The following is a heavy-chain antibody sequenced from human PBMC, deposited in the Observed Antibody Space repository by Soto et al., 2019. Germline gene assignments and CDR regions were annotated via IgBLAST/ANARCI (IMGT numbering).Heavy chain of an antibody. CDR3: ARDRVRGVTPESMDV. Sequence: QVQLVQSGAEVKKPGSSVKVSCKASGGTFSSYAISWVRQAPGQGLEWMGGIIPIFGTANYAQKFQGRVTITADESTSTAYIELSSLRSEDRAVYYCARDRVRGVTPESMDVWGQGTTVTVSS. V-gene: IGHV1-69*01. D-gene: IGHD3-10*01. CDR2: IIPIFGTA. CDR1: GGTFSSYA. J-gene: IGHJ6*02.